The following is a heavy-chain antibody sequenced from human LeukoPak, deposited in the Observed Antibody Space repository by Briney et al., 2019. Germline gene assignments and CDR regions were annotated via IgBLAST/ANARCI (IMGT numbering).Heavy chain of an antibody. V-gene: IGHV1-18*01. J-gene: IGHJ4*02. CDR2: ISGYNGNT. CDR3: AREVATITVAAAGGIDY. Sequence: ASVKVSCKASGYTFTNYGISWVRQAPGQGLEWMGWISGYNGNTKYAQKLQGRVTMTTDTSTSTAYMELRSLRSDDTAVYYCAREVATITVAAAGGIDYWGQGTLVTVSS. CDR1: GYTFTNYG. D-gene: IGHD5-12*01.